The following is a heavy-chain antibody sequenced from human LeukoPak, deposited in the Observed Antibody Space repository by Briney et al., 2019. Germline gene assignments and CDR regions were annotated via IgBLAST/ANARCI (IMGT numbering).Heavy chain of an antibody. CDR1: GGSISSSSYY. J-gene: IGHJ4*02. CDR3: ARITSGPGQVDY. CDR2: IYYSGSP. D-gene: IGHD1-14*01. V-gene: IGHV4-39*01. Sequence: SETLSLTCTVSGGSISSSSYYWGWIRQPPGKGLEWIGTIYYSGSPYYNPSLKSRVTISVDTSKNQFSLTLSSVTAADTALYYCARITSGPGQVDYWGQGPLVTVSS.